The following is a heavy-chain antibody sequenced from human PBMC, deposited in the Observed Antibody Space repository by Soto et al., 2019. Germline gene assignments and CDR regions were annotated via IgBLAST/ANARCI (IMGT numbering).Heavy chain of an antibody. CDR2: ISTSGGTI. D-gene: IGHD6-19*01. V-gene: IGHV3-11*01. J-gene: IGHJ4*02. CDR3: ARDLKKTPVAGADY. CDR1: GFIFTDYY. Sequence: QVQLVESGGGLVEPGGSLRLSCTTSGFIFTDYYMNWIRQAPGKGLEWVAFISTSGGTIHYADSVKGRFTISRDNAKHSRDLKMNSLRDEETDVYGYARDLKKTPVAGADYWGQGTLVTVSS.